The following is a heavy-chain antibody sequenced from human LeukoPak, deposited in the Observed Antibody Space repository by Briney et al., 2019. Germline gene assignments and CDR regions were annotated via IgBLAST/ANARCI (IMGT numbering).Heavy chain of an antibody. D-gene: IGHD5-18*01. CDR3: ARLRASYPDWPFDY. Sequence: GEPLKISCKGSGYSFTSYWIGWVGQMPGKGLEWMGIIYPGNSDTRYSPSFQGQATTSADKTISTAYLQWSSLKASDTAMYYCARLRASYPDWPFDYWGQGTLVTVCS. J-gene: IGHJ4*02. CDR2: IYPGNSDT. CDR1: GYSFTSYW. V-gene: IGHV5-51*01.